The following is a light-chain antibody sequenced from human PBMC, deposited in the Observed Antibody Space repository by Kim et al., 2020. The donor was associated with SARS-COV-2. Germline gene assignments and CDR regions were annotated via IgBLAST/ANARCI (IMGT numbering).Light chain of an antibody. CDR3: QQSYTTRPT. J-gene: IGKJ2*01. V-gene: IGKV1-39*01. CDR1: QNINTY. CDR2: DAS. Sequence: ESVGDRVTITSRANQNINTYLNWYQQKPGKAPKVLIYDASILRDGVPSRFSGTASGTLFSLVISSLQSEDFATYFCQQSYTTRPTFGQGTKVDIK.